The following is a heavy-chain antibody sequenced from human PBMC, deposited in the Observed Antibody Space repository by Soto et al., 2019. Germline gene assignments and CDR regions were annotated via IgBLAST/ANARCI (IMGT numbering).Heavy chain of an antibody. D-gene: IGHD1-26*01. CDR3: TRDDSGLGIDY. CDR2: IPSDGRDV. V-gene: IGHV3-74*01. Sequence: GGSLRLSCEASGFNFRDFWMHWVRQPPGKGPEWVSNIPSDGRDVSYADSVRGRFTISRDDARNTLYLQMSDLRVENTAIYYCTRDDSGLGIDYWGQGTQVTVSS. J-gene: IGHJ4*02. CDR1: GFNFRDFW.